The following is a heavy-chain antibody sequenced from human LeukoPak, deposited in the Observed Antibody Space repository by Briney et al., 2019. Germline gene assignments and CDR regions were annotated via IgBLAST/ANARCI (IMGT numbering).Heavy chain of an antibody. V-gene: IGHV4-4*07. Sequence: AETQSLTCTVSGVSISSYYWSWIRQPAGKGLEWIGRIYTSGSTNYRPSLKSRGTMSVDTSKNQFSLKLSSVTAADTAVYYCARDGPGYSSCWVFDYWGQGTGDHVSS. CDR3: ARDGPGYSSCWVFDY. J-gene: IGHJ4*02. CDR1: GVSISSYY. CDR2: IYTSGST. D-gene: IGHD6-19*01.